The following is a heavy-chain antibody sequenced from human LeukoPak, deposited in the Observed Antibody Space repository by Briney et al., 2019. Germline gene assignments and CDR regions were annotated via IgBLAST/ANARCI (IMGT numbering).Heavy chain of an antibody. CDR2: ISGSGAKA. Sequence: GGSLRLSCAAPKFTFSTSALSWVRQAPGRGLEWVSGISGSGAKAYYSDSVKGRFTISKDNSKSMLYLQMNSLRVEDTALYYCAKDPMWFGEGDYKYYMDVWGKGTTVTVSS. CDR1: KFTFSTSA. J-gene: IGHJ6*03. CDR3: AKDPMWFGEGDYKYYMDV. V-gene: IGHV3-23*01. D-gene: IGHD3-10*01.